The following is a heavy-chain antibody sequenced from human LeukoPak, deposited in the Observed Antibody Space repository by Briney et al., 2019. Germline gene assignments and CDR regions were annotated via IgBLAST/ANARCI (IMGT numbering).Heavy chain of an antibody. CDR2: IYYSGST. V-gene: IGHV4-39*01. Sequence: SETLSLTCTVSSGSISSSSYYWGWIRQPPGQGLEWIGTIYYSGSTYYNPSLKSRVTISVDTSKNQFSLKLSSVTAADTAVYYCARHQHSGSYYVGAFDIWGQGTMVTVSS. CDR1: SGSISSSSYY. J-gene: IGHJ3*02. CDR3: ARHQHSGSYYVGAFDI. D-gene: IGHD1-26*01.